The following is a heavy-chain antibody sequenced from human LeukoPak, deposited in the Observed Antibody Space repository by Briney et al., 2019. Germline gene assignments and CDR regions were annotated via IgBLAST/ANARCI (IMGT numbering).Heavy chain of an antibody. Sequence: GGSLRLSCAASGFSFKTYSMNWLRQAPGKGLEWLSSISTGSAFIYYSDSVSGRFTISRDDAQNSLSLQMNSLRAEDTAVYYCARFELDSGGYATNFDSWGQGTLVTVSP. D-gene: IGHD3-22*01. J-gene: IGHJ4*02. CDR3: ARFELDSGGYATNFDS. CDR2: ISTGSAFI. V-gene: IGHV3-21*06. CDR1: GFSFKTYS.